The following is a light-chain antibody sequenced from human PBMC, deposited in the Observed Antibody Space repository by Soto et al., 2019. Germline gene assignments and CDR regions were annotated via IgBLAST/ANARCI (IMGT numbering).Light chain of an antibody. J-gene: IGKJ4*01. CDR3: QQYGSSLT. CDR2: GAS. V-gene: IGKV3-20*01. Sequence: ENVLAESPGTRSWSTGERATLACMASQSVSSRYFVCYQHPPGQASWLLIYGASRRATGIPDRFSCRGSGTDFPLTLTSLEPEDFPVYYCQQYGSSLTFGGGTSVDIK. CDR1: QSVSSRY.